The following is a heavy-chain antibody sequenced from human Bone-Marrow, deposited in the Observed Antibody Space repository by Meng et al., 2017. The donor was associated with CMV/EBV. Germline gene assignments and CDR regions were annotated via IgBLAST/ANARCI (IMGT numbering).Heavy chain of an antibody. V-gene: IGHV1-2*02. Sequence: ASVKVSCKASGYTFTGYYMHWVRQAPGQGLEWMGWINPNSGGTNYAQKFQGRVTMTRDTSISTAYMELSRLRSDDTAVYYCARFERRSRLDSGSSFDYWAQGTLVTFPS. D-gene: IGHD3-10*01. CDR2: INPNSGGT. CDR1: GYTFTGYY. CDR3: ARFERRSRLDSGSSFDY. J-gene: IGHJ4*02.